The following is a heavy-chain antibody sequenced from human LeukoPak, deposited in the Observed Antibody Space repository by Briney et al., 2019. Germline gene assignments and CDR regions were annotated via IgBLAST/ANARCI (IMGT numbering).Heavy chain of an antibody. J-gene: IGHJ4*02. D-gene: IGHD3-22*01. CDR3: ARISADGSGYYYVDY. V-gene: IGHV4-39*01. CDR2: IYYDGST. CDR1: GDSISSSSYY. Sequence: PSETLSLTCTVSGDSISSSSYYWGWIRQPPGKGLDWIGSIYYDGSTYCNPSLKSRVTISVDTSKNQFSLKLSSVTAADTAVYCCARISADGSGYYYVDYWGQGTLVTVSS.